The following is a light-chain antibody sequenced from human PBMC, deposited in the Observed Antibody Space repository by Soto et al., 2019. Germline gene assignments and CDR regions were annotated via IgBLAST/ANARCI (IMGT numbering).Light chain of an antibody. CDR3: KQYASSRT. J-gene: IGKJ1*01. CDR1: QSVSSY. V-gene: IGKV3-11*01. Sequence: EIVLTQSPATLSLSPGERATLSCRASQSVSSYLAWYQQKPGQAPRLLIYDASNRATGIPARFSGSGSGTDFNLTITSLKPEDFATYDCKQYASSRTFGQGT. CDR2: DAS.